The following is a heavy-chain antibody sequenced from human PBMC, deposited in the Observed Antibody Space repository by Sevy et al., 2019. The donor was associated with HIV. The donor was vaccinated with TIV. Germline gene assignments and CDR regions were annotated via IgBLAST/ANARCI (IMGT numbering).Heavy chain of an antibody. V-gene: IGHV3-30*04. Sequence: GSLRLSCAASGFTFSSYAMHWVRQAPGKGLEWVAVISYDGSNKYYADSVKGRFTISRDNSKNTLYLQMNSLRAEDTAVYYCARVKFGIAVAGTPFDYWGQGTLVTVSS. D-gene: IGHD6-19*01. J-gene: IGHJ4*02. CDR2: ISYDGSNK. CDR1: GFTFSSYA. CDR3: ARVKFGIAVAGTPFDY.